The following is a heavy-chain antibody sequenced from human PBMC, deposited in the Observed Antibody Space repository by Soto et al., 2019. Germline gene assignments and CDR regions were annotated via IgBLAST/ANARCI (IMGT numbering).Heavy chain of an antibody. J-gene: IGHJ2*01. CDR1: GITFSGYG. CDR3: VMDLFCGGDCDAPGYFDI. D-gene: IGHD2-21*02. V-gene: IGHV3-30*19. CDR2: ISYDGSNK. Sequence: QVQLAESGGGVVQPGRSLRLSCAAPGITFSGYGMHWVRQAPGQGLEWVAVISYDGSNKYYADSVKGRLSISRDNSKNTLYLQMNSLRAEDTAVYYCVMDLFCGGDCDAPGYFDIWGRGTLVAVST.